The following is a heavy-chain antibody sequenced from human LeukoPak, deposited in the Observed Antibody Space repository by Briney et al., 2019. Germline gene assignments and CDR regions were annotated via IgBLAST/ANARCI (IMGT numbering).Heavy chain of an antibody. Sequence: SETLSLTCAVYPATNSQYYCRWIWQSPGKELEWIGYMYNRGSTIYNPSLKSRVTISTDTSKNQFSLRLTSVTAADTAVYYCARAEKAVSGTLDYWGQGTLITVSS. CDR2: MYNRGST. D-gene: IGHD6-19*01. CDR1: PATNSQYY. J-gene: IGHJ4*02. V-gene: IGHV4-59*01. CDR3: ARAEKAVSGTLDY.